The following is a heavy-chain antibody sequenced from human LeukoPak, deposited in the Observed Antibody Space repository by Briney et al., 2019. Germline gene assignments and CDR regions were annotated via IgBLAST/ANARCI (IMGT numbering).Heavy chain of an antibody. D-gene: IGHD3-10*01. CDR3: AKDRGGSARYYTNFDY. CDR1: GFTFSSYP. Sequence: PGGSLRLSCAASGFTFSSYPMSWVRQSPGKGLEWVSSLSGSSSSSYYADSLKGRFSISRDNSKNTLYLQMNSLRADDTGIYYCAKDRGGSARYYTNFDYWGQGTLVTVSS. J-gene: IGHJ4*02. CDR2: LSGSSSSS. V-gene: IGHV3-23*01.